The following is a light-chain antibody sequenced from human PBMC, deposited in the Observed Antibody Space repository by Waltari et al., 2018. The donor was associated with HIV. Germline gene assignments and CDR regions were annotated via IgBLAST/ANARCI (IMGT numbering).Light chain of an antibody. Sequence: QSVLTQPPSVSGAPGQRVTISCTGSSSNIGAPYDVHWFQHLPGTAPNLLIYGNSNRPSGVPDRFSGSKSGTSASLAITGLQAEDEADYYCQSYDSSLRGSVFGTGTKVTVL. V-gene: IGLV1-40*01. CDR3: QSYDSSLRGSV. CDR2: GNS. CDR1: SSNIGAPYD. J-gene: IGLJ1*01.